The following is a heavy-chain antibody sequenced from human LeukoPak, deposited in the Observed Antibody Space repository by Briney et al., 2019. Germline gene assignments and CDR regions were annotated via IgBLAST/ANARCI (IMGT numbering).Heavy chain of an antibody. CDR2: IVVGSGNT. V-gene: IGHV1-58*01. CDR3: ARRGVGATPIDY. D-gene: IGHD1-26*01. CDR1: GFTFTSSA. Sequence: ASVKVPCKASGFTFTSSAVQWVRQARGQRLEWIGWIVVGSGNTNYAQKFQERVTITRDMSTSTAYMELSSLRSEDTAVYYCARRGVGATPIDYWGQGTLVTVSS. J-gene: IGHJ4*02.